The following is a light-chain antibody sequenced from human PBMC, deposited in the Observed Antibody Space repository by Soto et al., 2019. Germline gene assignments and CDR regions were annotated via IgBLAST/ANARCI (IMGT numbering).Light chain of an antibody. CDR2: GTT. CDR1: SSNIGAGYD. Sequence: QSVLTQPPSVSGAPGQGVTISCTGSSSNIGAGYDVHWYQQVPGTAPKLLIFGTTNRPSGVPDRFSGSKSGTSASLAITGLRADDEADYYCQSSDSSLSGSEVFGGGTKLTVL. CDR3: QSSDSSLSGSEV. J-gene: IGLJ3*02. V-gene: IGLV1-40*01.